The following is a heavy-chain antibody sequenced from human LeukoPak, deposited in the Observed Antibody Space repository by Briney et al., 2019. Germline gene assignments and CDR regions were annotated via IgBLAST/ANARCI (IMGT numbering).Heavy chain of an antibody. CDR3: ARGGVTVDY. D-gene: IGHD3-3*01. CDR1: GGSFSGYY. CDR2: INHSGST. J-gene: IGHJ4*02. Sequence: SGTLSLTCAVYGGSFSGYYWSWIRQPPGKGLEWIGEINHSGSTNYNPSLKSRVTISVDTSKNQFSLKLSSVTAADTAVYYCARGGVTVDYWGQGTLVTVSS. V-gene: IGHV4-34*01.